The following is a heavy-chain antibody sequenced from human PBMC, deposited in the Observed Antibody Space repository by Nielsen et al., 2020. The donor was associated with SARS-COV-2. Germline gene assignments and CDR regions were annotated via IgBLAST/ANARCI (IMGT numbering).Heavy chain of an antibody. CDR1: GGSISSGGYY. CDR3: ARYCIAAAAYNWFDP. V-gene: IGHV4-31*03. D-gene: IGHD6-13*01. J-gene: IGHJ5*02. CDR2: IYYSGST. Sequence: LRLSCTVSGGSISSGGYYWSWIRQHPGKGLEWIGYIYYSGSTYYNPSLKSRVTISVDTSKNQFSLKLSSVTAADTAVYYCARYCIAAAAYNWFDPWGQGTLVTVSS.